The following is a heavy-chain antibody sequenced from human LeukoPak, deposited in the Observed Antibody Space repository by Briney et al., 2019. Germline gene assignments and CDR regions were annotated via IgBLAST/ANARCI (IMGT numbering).Heavy chain of an antibody. CDR3: AREAHMSLGAFDI. CDR1: GGSISSGGYY. CDR2: IYYSGST. V-gene: IGHV4-31*03. Sequence: PSQTLSLTCTVSGGSISSGGYYWSWLRQHPGKGLEWLGYIYYSGSTYYNPSLKSRVTISVYTSKNQFSLKLSSVTAADTAVYYCAREAHMSLGAFDIWGQGTMVTVSS. D-gene: IGHD2-21*01. J-gene: IGHJ3*02.